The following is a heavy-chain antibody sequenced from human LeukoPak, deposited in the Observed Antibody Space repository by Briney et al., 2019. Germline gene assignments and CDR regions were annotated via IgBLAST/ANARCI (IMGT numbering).Heavy chain of an antibody. CDR1: GYSISSGYY. V-gene: IGHV4-38-2*01. CDR2: VYHSGTT. CDR3: ARGQSSFDA. Sequence: KSSETLSLTCVVSGYSISSGYYWSWIRQPPGEGLEWIGNVYHSGTTSSNPSLRSRVTISVDTSKNKFSLNVTSVTAADTAVYYCARGQSSFDAWGQGTRVTVSS. J-gene: IGHJ3*01.